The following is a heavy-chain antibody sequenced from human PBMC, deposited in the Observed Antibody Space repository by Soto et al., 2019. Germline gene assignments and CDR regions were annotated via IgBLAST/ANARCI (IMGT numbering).Heavy chain of an antibody. V-gene: IGHV3-23*01. CDR1: GFIFSTDA. CDR2: ISGSGDNT. J-gene: IGHJ4*02. Sequence: EVQLLESGGRLVQPGGSLRLSCAASGFIFSTDALNWVRQAPGKGLEWVSGISGSGDNTYYADSVKGRFTISRDNSKNTLYLQMNYVRVEATAVYYCAKSPRRGYEPPWDYWGQGTLVTVSS. CDR3: AKSPRRGYEPPWDY. D-gene: IGHD2-2*01.